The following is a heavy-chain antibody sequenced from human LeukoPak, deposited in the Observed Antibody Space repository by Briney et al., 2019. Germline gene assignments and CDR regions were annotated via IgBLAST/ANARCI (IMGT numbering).Heavy chain of an antibody. CDR1: GGTFSSYA. D-gene: IGHD5-18*01. V-gene: IGHV1-69*04. CDR2: SIPILNLA. J-gene: IGHJ4*02. CDR3: SRNWDDTAMTY. Sequence: SVKVSCKASGGTFSSYAISWVRQAPGQGLEWMGRSIPILNLANYAQKFQGRVTITADISTSTAYMELSSLKSEDTAVYYCSRNWDDTAMTYWGQGTLVTVSS.